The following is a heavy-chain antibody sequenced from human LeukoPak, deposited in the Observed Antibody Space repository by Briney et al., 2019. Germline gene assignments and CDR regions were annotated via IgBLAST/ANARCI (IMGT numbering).Heavy chain of an antibody. CDR3: AKDAVAPGSGGDYFDY. CDR2: ITRSGST. D-gene: IGHD3-10*01. J-gene: IGHJ4*02. V-gene: IGHV3-23*01. CDR1: GFTFSSYA. Sequence: PGGSLRLSCAASGFTFSSYAMSWVRQAPEKGLEWVSVITRSGSTYYADSVKGRFTISRDNSKNTLYLQMNSLRAEDTAVYSCAKDAVAPGSGGDYFDYWGQGTLVTVSS.